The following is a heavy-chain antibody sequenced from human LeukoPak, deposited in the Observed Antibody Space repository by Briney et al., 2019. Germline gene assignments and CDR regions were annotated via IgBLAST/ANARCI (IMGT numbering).Heavy chain of an antibody. CDR1: GFTFSDYY. D-gene: IGHD3-22*01. CDR2: ISSSGSTI. V-gene: IGHV3-11*04. J-gene: IGHJ4*02. Sequence: PGGSLRLSCAASGFTFSDYYMSWIRQAPGKGLEWVSYISSSGSTIYYADSVKGRFTISRDNAKNSLYLQMNSLRAEDTAVYYCARVPKPSYYYESGAFDYWGQGTLVTVSS. CDR3: ARVPKPSYYYESGAFDY.